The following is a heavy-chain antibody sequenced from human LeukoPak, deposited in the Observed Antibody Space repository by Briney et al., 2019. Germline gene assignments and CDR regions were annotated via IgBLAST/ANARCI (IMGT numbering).Heavy chain of an antibody. D-gene: IGHD3-22*01. Sequence: GGSLRLSCAASAFTFSSYSMNWVRQAPGKRLEWVCPISSSSSYIYYADSVKGRFTISRDNAKNSLYLQMNSLRAEDTAVYYCARVTGVDYYDSSGYREGIDYWGQGTLVTVSS. CDR1: AFTFSSYS. V-gene: IGHV3-21*01. CDR2: ISSSSSYI. CDR3: ARVTGVDYYDSSGYREGIDY. J-gene: IGHJ4*02.